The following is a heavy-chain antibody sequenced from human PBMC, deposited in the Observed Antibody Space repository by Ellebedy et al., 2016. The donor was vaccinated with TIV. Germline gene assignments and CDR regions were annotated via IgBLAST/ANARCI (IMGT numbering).Heavy chain of an antibody. CDR3: TTVYRYNYDSV. V-gene: IGHV3-15*01. D-gene: IGHD5-18*01. Sequence: GASLKISCAASGFTFSNAWMNWVRQAPGKGLEWVGRIKSKTDGGAADYAAPVKSRFTISSDDSKNTLYLQTNSLKTEDTTVYFCTTVYRYNYDSVWGQGTLVTVSS. CDR2: IKSKTDGGAA. CDR1: GFTFSNAW. J-gene: IGHJ4*02.